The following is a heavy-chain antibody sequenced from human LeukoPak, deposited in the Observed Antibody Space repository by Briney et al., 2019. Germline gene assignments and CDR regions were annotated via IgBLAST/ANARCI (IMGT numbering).Heavy chain of an antibody. Sequence: GASVKVSCKASGGTFSSYAISWVRQAPGQGLEWMGRIIPILGIANYAQKFQGRVTITADKSTSTAYMELSSLRSEDTAVYYCAKDRGYNFDYPFDYWGQGTLVTVSS. V-gene: IGHV1-69*04. CDR1: GGTFSSYA. D-gene: IGHD5-24*01. J-gene: IGHJ4*02. CDR3: AKDRGYNFDYPFDY. CDR2: IIPILGIA.